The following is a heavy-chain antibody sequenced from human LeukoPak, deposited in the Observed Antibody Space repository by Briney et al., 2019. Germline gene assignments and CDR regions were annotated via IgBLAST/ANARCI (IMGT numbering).Heavy chain of an antibody. D-gene: IGHD1-26*01. CDR1: GFTFSDYY. CDR3: AKPHSGNGAFDI. V-gene: IGHV3-9*03. CDR2: ISWNSGSI. J-gene: IGHJ3*02. Sequence: GGSLRLSCAASGFTFSDYYINWIRQAPGKGLEWVSGISWNSGSIGYADSVKGRFTISRDNAKNSLYLQMNSLRAEDMALYYCAKPHSGNGAFDIWGQGTMVTVSS.